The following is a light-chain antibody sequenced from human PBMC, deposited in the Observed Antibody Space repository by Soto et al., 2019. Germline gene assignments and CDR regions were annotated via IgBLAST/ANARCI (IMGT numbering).Light chain of an antibody. CDR1: QSLLQSSGNNY. J-gene: IGKJ4*01. Sequence: DIVMTLSPLSLPVTPGESASISCRSSQSLLQSSGNNYLDWYLQKPGQSPQLLIYLGSNRASGVPDRFSGSGSGTDFTLKISRVEAEDVGVYYCMQALQTPLTFGGGTKVDIK. CDR2: LGS. CDR3: MQALQTPLT. V-gene: IGKV2-28*01.